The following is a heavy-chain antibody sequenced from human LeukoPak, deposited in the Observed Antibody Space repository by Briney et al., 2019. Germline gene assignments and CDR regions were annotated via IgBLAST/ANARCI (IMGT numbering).Heavy chain of an antibody. J-gene: IGHJ3*02. CDR2: IYYSGST. CDR1: GGSISSSSYY. Sequence: SETLSLTCTVSGGSISSSSYYWGWIRQPPGKGLEWIGSIYYSGSTYYNPSLKSRVTISVDTSKNQFSLKLSSVTAADTAVYYCARQAPVVDATQDAFDIWGQGTMVTVSS. D-gene: IGHD2-15*01. CDR3: ARQAPVVDATQDAFDI. V-gene: IGHV4-39*01.